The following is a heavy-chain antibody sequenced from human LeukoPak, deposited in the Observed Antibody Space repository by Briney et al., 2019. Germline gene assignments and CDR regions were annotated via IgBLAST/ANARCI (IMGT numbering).Heavy chain of an antibody. J-gene: IGHJ4*02. Sequence: PSETLSLTCTVSGYSISSGYYWGWIRQPPGKGLEWIGSIYYSGSTYYNPSLKSRVTISVDTSKNQFSLKLSSVTAADTAVYYCARVGAVAGEIDYWGQGTLVTVSS. D-gene: IGHD6-19*01. CDR2: IYYSGST. V-gene: IGHV4-38-2*02. CDR1: GYSISSGYY. CDR3: ARVGAVAGEIDY.